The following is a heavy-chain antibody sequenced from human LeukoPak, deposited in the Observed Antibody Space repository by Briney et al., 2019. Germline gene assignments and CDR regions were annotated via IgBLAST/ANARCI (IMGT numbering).Heavy chain of an antibody. CDR1: GYTFTSYG. V-gene: IGHV1-18*01. D-gene: IGHD5-18*01. CDR2: ISAYNGNT. Sequence: VASVKVSCKASGYTFTSYGISWVRQAPGQGLEWMGWISAYNGNTNYAQKFQARVTMTRDTSISTAYMELSRLRSDDTAVYYCARDRGIQLWYFDYWGQGTLVTVSS. J-gene: IGHJ4*02. CDR3: ARDRGIQLWYFDY.